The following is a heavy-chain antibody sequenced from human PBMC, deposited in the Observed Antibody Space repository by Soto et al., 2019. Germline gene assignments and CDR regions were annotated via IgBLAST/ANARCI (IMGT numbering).Heavy chain of an antibody. V-gene: IGHV4-39*01. D-gene: IGHD3-3*01. CDR2: IYYSGST. CDR1: GGSISSSSYY. Sequence: QLQLQESGPGLVKPSETLSLTCTVSGGSISSSSYYWGWIRQPPGKGLEWIGSIYYSGSTYYNPSLKSRVTISVDTSKNQFSLKLSSVTAADTAVYYCARMYYDFWSGYVKHDAFDIWGQGTMVTVSS. CDR3: ARMYYDFWSGYVKHDAFDI. J-gene: IGHJ3*02.